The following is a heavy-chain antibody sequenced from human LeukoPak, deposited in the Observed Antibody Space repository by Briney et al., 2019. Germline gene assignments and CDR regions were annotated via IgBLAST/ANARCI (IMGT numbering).Heavy chain of an antibody. Sequence: SEXLSLTCTVSGGSISSGNYFWRWVRQPAGTGLEWVGRIYTSGSPNYTPSLKSRVTISVHPSKNHFSLKLSSVTAADTAVYYCARSPLEYDFWSGRHYYFDYWGQGTLVTVSS. CDR3: ARSPLEYDFWSGRHYYFDY. CDR1: GGSISSGNYF. CDR2: IYTSGSP. D-gene: IGHD3-3*01. V-gene: IGHV4-61*02. J-gene: IGHJ4*02.